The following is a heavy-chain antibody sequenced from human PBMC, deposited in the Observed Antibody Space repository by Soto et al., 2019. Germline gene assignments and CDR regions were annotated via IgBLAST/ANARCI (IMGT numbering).Heavy chain of an antibody. Sequence: PSETLSLTCTVSGGSVSSGNYYWSWIRQPPGKGLEWIGYIQKSGNTDYSTSLKSRVIMTIDTSKNQFSLKLTSVTAADTAVYFCARWSPTIVAAGRYYFDFRGQGTLVTVSS. V-gene: IGHV4-61*01. J-gene: IGHJ4*02. CDR1: GGSVSSGNYY. CDR2: IQKSGNT. D-gene: IGHD6-13*01. CDR3: ARWSPTIVAAGRYYFDF.